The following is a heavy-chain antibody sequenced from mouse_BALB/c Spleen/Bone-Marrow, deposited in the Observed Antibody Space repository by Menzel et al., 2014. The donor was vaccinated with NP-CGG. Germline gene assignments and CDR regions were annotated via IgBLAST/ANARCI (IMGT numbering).Heavy chain of an antibody. CDR1: AYTFTSYW. J-gene: IGHJ1*01. D-gene: IGHD1-1*01. CDR3: ARGYYYGSTYGWYFDV. V-gene: IGHV1-87*01. Sequence: VKLVESGAELARPGASVKLSCKASAYTFTSYWMQWVKQRPGQGLKWIGAIYPGDGDTRYTKKFKGKATLTADKSSSTAYMQLSSLASEDSAVYYCARGYYYGSTYGWYFDVWGAGTTVTVSS. CDR2: IYPGDGDT.